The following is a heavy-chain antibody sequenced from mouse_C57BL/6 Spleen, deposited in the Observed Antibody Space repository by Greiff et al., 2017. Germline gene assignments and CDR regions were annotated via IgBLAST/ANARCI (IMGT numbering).Heavy chain of an antibody. CDR1: GYTFTSYW. J-gene: IGHJ2*01. CDR2: IDPSDSYT. D-gene: IGHD3-1*01. V-gene: IGHV1-50*01. Sequence: VQLQQPGAELVKPGASVKLSCKASGYTFTSYWMQWVKQRPGQGLEWIGEIDPSDSYTNYNQKFKGKATLTVDTSSSTAYMQLSSLTSEDSAVYYCANCDGPFDYWGQGTTLTVSS. CDR3: ANCDGPFDY.